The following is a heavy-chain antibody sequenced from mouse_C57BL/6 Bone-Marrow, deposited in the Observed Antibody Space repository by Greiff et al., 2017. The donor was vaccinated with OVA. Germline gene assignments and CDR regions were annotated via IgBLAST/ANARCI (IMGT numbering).Heavy chain of an antibody. CDR3: TSYSNFDY. D-gene: IGHD2-5*01. Sequence: VQLQQSGAELVRPGASVKLSCTASGFNIKDDYMHWVKQRPEQGLEWIGWIDPENGDTESASKFQGKATITADTSSNTAYLQLSSLTSEDTAGYYCTSYSNFDYWGQGTTLTVSS. J-gene: IGHJ2*01. CDR1: GFNIKDDY. V-gene: IGHV14-4*01. CDR2: IDPENGDT.